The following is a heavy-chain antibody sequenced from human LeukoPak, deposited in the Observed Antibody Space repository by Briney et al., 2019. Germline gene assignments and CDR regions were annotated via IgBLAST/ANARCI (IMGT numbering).Heavy chain of an antibody. V-gene: IGHV3-7*05. CDR2: IKKDGSEK. J-gene: IGHJ4*02. CDR1: GFTFSNYW. Sequence: GGSLRLSCAVSGFTFSNYWMSCGRQAPGRGLERVANIKKDGSEKYYVASVKGRFTISRDNAKNSLYPQMNSLRADDTAVYYCARDGSYFHYWGPGTLVTVSS. CDR3: ARDGSYFHY. D-gene: IGHD1-26*01.